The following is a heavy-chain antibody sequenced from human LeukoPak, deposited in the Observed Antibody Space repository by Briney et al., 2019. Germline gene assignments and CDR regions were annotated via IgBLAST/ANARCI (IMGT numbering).Heavy chain of an antibody. D-gene: IGHD3-9*01. CDR3: ARDGAQSYYDILTGYYRAPDY. V-gene: IGHV3-33*01. CDR2: IWYDGCNK. J-gene: IGHJ4*02. Sequence: GGSLRPSCAASGFTFSSYGMHWVRQAPGKGLEWVAVIWYDGCNKYYADSVKGRFTISRDNSKNTLYLQMNSLRAEDTAVYYCARDGAQSYYDILTGYYRAPDYWGQGTLVTVSS. CDR1: GFTFSSYG.